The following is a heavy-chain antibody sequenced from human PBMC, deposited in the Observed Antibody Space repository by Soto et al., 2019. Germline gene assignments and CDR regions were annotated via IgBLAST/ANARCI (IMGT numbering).Heavy chain of an antibody. D-gene: IGHD6-19*01. CDR3: ARRTAVEFGMDV. CDR2: IYYSGST. CDR1: GGSISSGSYY. V-gene: IGHV4-39*01. J-gene: IGHJ6*02. Sequence: PSETLSLTCTVSGGSISSGSYYWGWIRQPPGKGLEWIGSIYYSGSTYYNPSLKSRVTISVDTSKNQFSLKLSSVTAADTAVYYCARRTAVEFGMDVWGQGTTVTVS.